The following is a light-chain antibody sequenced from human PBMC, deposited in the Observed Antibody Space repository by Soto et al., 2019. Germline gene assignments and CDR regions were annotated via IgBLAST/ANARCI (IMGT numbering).Light chain of an antibody. V-gene: IGKV3-15*01. CDR2: GAS. CDR3: QQYKTWPPIT. CDR1: QSVNSN. J-gene: IGKJ5*01. Sequence: EIVMTQSPVTLSVSPGERATLSCTASQSVNSNLAWYQQKPGHTPRLLIYGASTRATGVPDRFSGTGSGTEFTLTISSLKSEDYAVYYCQQYKTWPPITFGQGTRLEIK.